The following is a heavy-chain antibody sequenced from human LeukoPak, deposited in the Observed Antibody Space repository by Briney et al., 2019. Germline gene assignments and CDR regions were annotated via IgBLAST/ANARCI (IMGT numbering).Heavy chain of an antibody. CDR2: IYYSGST. J-gene: IGHJ1*01. Sequence: SETLSLTCTVSGGSISSSSYYWGWIRQPPGKGLEWIGNIYYSGSTYYNPSLKSRVTISVDTSKNQFSLKLSSVTAADTAVYYCATSYGDYEYFQHWGQGTLVTVSS. CDR1: GGSISSSSYY. CDR3: ATSYGDYEYFQH. V-gene: IGHV4-39*07. D-gene: IGHD4-17*01.